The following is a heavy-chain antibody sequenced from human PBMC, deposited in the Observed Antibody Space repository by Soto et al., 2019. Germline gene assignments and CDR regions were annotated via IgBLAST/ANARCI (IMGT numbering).Heavy chain of an antibody. V-gene: IGHV1-69*13. CDR2: IIPIFGTA. J-gene: IGHJ4*02. Sequence: SVKVSCKAYGGTFSSYAISWVRQAPGQGLEWMGGIIPIFGTANYAQKFQGRVTITADESTSTAYMEPSSLRSEDTAVYYCASVYCSSTSCYTGGDYWGQGTLVTVSS. CDR3: ASVYCSSTSCYTGGDY. CDR1: GGTFSSYA. D-gene: IGHD2-2*02.